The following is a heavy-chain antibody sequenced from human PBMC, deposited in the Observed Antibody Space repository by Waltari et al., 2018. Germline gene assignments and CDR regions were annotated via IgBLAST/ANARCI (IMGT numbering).Heavy chain of an antibody. Sequence: QVXLXXSGTXVTXPGAPVKVSCQVXGYSLSALSRHWVRQAPGKGLEWMGGFDXEEGEXMYAQXFKGRXTLTEDTSADXAYMELTNLTPEDTAVYXCATMIAIXMTGPXGFVSRSVALDXWGRGTLVTVSS. CDR3: ATMIAIXMTGPXGFVSRSVALDX. D-gene: IGHD2-21*01. CDR2: FDXEEGEX. V-gene: IGHV1-24*01. J-gene: IGHJ2*01. CDR1: GYSLSALS.